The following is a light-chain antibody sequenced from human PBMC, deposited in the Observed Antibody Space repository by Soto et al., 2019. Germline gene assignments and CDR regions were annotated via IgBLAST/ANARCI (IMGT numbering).Light chain of an antibody. CDR3: QQYYNWPPIT. CDR2: DTS. CDR1: QSVSFK. J-gene: IGKJ5*01. Sequence: EMVLTQSPATLSVSPGERAALACRAGQSVSFKLAWYQQKPGQAPRLVIYDTSTRATGIPARFSGSGSGTEFTLTISSLQSEDFAVYYCQQYYNWPPITFGQGTRLE. V-gene: IGKV3-15*01.